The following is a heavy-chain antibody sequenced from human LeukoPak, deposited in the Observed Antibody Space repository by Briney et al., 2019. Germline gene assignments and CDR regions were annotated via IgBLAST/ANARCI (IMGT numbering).Heavy chain of an antibody. CDR2: IYYSGTTT. V-gene: IGHV4-59*01. CDR3: ARVDDWNALEY. CDR1: GGSLNNYY. J-gene: IGHJ4*02. D-gene: IGHD1-1*01. Sequence: SETPSLTCTVSGGSLNNYYWSWIRQPPGKALEWIGYIYYSGTTTNYNPSLKSRVTISVDTSKNQFSLKLNSVTAADTALYYCARVDDWNALEYWGQGTLVTVSS.